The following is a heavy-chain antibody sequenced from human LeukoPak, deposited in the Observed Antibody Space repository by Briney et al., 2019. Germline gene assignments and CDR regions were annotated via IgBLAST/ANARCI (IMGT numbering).Heavy chain of an antibody. D-gene: IGHD6-19*01. CDR1: GFTFSSYA. V-gene: IGHV3-30-3*01. CDR3: ATDDTGGWFWN. CDR2: ISYDGSNK. J-gene: IGHJ4*02. Sequence: GGSLRLSCAASGFTFSSYAMHWVRQAPGKGLEWVAVISYDGSNKYYADSVKGRFTISRDNTKNSLYLQMDSLRGEDTAVYYCATDDTGGWFWNWGQGTLVTVSS.